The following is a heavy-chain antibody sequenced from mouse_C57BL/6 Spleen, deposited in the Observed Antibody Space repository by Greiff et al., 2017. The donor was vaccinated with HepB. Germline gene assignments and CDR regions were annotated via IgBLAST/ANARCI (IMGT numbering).Heavy chain of an antibody. D-gene: IGHD1-1*01. CDR1: GFTFSDYY. J-gene: IGHJ2*01. V-gene: IGHV5-16*01. Sequence: EVKVVESEGGLVQPGSSMKLSCTASGFTFSDYYMAWVRQVPEKGLEWVANINYDGSSTYYLDSLKSRFIISRDNAKNILYLQMSSLKSEDTATYYCARPNLLLSYFDYWGQGTTLTVSS. CDR3: ARPNLLLSYFDY. CDR2: INYDGSST.